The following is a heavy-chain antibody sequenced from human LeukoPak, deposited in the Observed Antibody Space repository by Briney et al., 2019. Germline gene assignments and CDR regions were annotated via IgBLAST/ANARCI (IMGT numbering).Heavy chain of an antibody. CDR1: GFTFSSYA. CDR2: ISYDGSNK. J-gene: IGHJ4*02. D-gene: IGHD1-26*01. V-gene: IGHV3-30*04. Sequence: PGRSLRLSCAASGFTFSSYAMHWVRQAPGKGLEWVAVISYDGSNKYYADSVKGRFTISRDNSKNTLFLQMNSLTTEDTAVYYCAIFDLYSGSQPFDYWGQGTLVTVSS. CDR3: AIFDLYSGSQPFDY.